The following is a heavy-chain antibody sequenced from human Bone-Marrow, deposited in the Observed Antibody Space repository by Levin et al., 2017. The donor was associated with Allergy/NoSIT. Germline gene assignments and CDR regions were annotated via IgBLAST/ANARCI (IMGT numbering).Heavy chain of an antibody. CDR1: GDSISSGDHY. J-gene: IGHJ4*02. CDR2: IYYSGDT. Sequence: LRLSCIVSGDSISSGDHYWSWIRQPPGTGLEWIGYIYYSGDTYYNPSLKSRVSISVDTSKNQFSLKVRSVTPADTAVYFCARATENNYGSDINMFDYWGQGTLVTVSS. V-gene: IGHV4-30-4*01. CDR3: ARATENNYGSDINMFDY. D-gene: IGHD3-10*01.